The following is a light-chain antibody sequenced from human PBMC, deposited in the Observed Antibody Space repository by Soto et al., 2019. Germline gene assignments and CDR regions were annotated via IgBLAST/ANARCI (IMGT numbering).Light chain of an antibody. CDR1: SGSIASNY. Sequence: NFMLTQPHSVSESPGKTVTISCTRTSGSIASNYVQWYQQRPGRAPTTVMYEDNQRPSGVPDRFSGSIDRSSNSASLIISGLKTEDEADYYCQSYDTRNVVFGGGTKVTVL. J-gene: IGLJ2*01. CDR3: QSYDTRNVV. CDR2: EDN. V-gene: IGLV6-57*03.